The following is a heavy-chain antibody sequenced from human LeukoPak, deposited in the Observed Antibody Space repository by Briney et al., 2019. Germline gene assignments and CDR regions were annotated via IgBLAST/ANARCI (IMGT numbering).Heavy chain of an antibody. V-gene: IGHV4-34*01. CDR1: GGSFSGYY. J-gene: IGHJ4*02. D-gene: IGHD2-21*02. Sequence: SETLSLTCAVYGGSFSGYYWSWIRQPPGKGLEWIGSIYYSGSTYYNPSLKSRVTISVDTSKNQFSLKLSSVTAADTAVYYCARQNAVWMVTASYYFDYWGQGTLVTVSS. CDR2: IYYSGST. CDR3: ARQNAVWMVTASYYFDY.